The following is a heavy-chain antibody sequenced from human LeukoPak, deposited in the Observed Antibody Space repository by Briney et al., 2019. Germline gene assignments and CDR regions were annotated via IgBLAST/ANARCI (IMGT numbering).Heavy chain of an antibody. D-gene: IGHD1-7*01. CDR2: ISGSGGST. CDR1: GFTFSNAW. CDR3: AQTGTTAPYFDY. V-gene: IGHV3-23*01. J-gene: IGHJ4*02. Sequence: PGGSLRLSCAASGFTFSNAWMSWVRQAPGKGLEWVSAISGSGGSTYYADSVKGRFTISRDNSKNTLYLQMNSLRAEDTAVYYCAQTGTTAPYFDYWGQGTLVTVSS.